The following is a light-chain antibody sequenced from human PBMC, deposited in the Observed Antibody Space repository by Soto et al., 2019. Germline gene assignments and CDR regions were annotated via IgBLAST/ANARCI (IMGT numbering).Light chain of an antibody. V-gene: IGKV3-11*01. Sequence: EIVLTQSPATLSLSPGERATLSCRASQSVSSYLAWYQQKPGQAPRLLIYDASNRATGIPARFSGSGSGTDFTLTISSLGPEDFAVYYCQQGSNWRRTFGQGTKVDIK. J-gene: IGKJ1*01. CDR3: QQGSNWRRT. CDR1: QSVSSY. CDR2: DAS.